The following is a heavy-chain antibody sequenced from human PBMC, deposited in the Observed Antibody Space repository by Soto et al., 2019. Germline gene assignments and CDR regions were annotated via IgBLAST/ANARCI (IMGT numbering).Heavy chain of an antibody. J-gene: IGHJ5*02. CDR3: AHLRFGDSYNNWFDP. CDR1: GFSLSTSGVG. V-gene: IGHV2-5*02. D-gene: IGHD3-10*01. Sequence: QITLKESGPTLVKPTQTLTLTCTFSGFSLSTSGVGVGWIRQPPGKALEWLALIYWDDDKRYSPSLKSRLTITKDTSKNQVVLTITNMDPVDTATYYCAHLRFGDSYNNWFDPWGQGTLVTVSS. CDR2: IYWDDDK.